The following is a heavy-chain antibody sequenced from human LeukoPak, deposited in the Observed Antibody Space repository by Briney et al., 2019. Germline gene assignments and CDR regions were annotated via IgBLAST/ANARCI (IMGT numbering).Heavy chain of an antibody. V-gene: IGHV3-74*01. D-gene: IGHD4-17*01. J-gene: IGHJ4*02. CDR1: GFTFSSYW. CDR2: INSDGSST. Sequence: GGSLRLSCAASGFTFSSYWMHWVRQAPGKGLVWVSRINSDGSSTSYADSVKGRFTIARDNAKNTLYLQMNSLRAEDTSVYYCARGRDYGDYPAGYWGQGTMVTVSS. CDR3: ARGRDYGDYPAGY.